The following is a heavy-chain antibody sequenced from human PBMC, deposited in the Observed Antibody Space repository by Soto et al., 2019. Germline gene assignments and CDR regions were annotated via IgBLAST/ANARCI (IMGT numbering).Heavy chain of an antibody. J-gene: IGHJ4*02. D-gene: IGHD2-15*01. CDR1: GFTFSSYW. Sequence: EVQLVESGGGLVQPGGSLGLSCAASGFTFSSYWMHWVRQAPGKGLVWVSRINSDGSSTSYADSVKGRFTISRDNAKNTLYLQMNSLRAEDTAVYYCARGSWGSNRLDYWGQGTLVTVSS. V-gene: IGHV3-74*01. CDR3: ARGSWGSNRLDY. CDR2: INSDGSST.